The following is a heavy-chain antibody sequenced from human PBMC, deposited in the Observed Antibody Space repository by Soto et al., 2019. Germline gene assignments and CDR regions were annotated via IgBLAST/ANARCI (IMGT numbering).Heavy chain of an antibody. D-gene: IGHD2-8*01. CDR2: IREEGSEK. Sequence: GSLRLSCAASGFSLSSYWMSWVRQAPGKGLEWVANIREEGSEKYYVDSVKGRFIISRDNGKNSLYLQMNGLRAEDTAVYYCARGMLGFDAFDIWGRGTMVTVSS. V-gene: IGHV3-7*01. CDR3: ARGMLGFDAFDI. J-gene: IGHJ3*02. CDR1: GFSLSSYW.